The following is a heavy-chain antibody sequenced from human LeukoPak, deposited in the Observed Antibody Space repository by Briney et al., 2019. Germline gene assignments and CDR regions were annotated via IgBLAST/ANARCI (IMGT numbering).Heavy chain of an antibody. V-gene: IGHV4-30-4*08. CDR2: IYYSGST. D-gene: IGHD5-18*01. Sequence: SQTLSLTCTVSGGSISSGDYYWSWIRQPPGKGLEWIGYIYYSGSTYYNPSLKSRVTISVDTSENQFSLKLSSVTAADTAVYYCARDGGYSYGSPFDYWGQGTLVTVSS. CDR3: ARDGGYSYGSPFDY. CDR1: GGSISSGDYY. J-gene: IGHJ4*02.